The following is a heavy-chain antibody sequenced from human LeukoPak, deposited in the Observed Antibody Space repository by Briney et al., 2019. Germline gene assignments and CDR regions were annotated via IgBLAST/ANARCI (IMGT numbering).Heavy chain of an antibody. D-gene: IGHD3-22*01. CDR2: IKSDGSTT. Sequence: PGGSLRLSCAASGFTFSSYAMSWVRQAPGKGLVWVSRIKSDGSTTNYADSVKGRFTISRDNAKNSLYLQMNSLRAEDTAVYYCARDRGSLTIDSRGDYWGQGTLVTVSS. CDR1: GFTFSSYA. J-gene: IGHJ4*02. CDR3: ARDRGSLTIDSRGDY. V-gene: IGHV3-74*01.